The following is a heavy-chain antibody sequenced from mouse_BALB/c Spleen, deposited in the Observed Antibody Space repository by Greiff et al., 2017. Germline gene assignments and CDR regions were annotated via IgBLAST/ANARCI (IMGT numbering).Heavy chain of an antibody. CDR3: ARHTHFDY. Sequence: EVQGVESGGGLVQPGGSLKLSCAASGFTFSSYTMSWVRQTPEKRLEWVAYISNGGGSTYYPDTVKGRFTISRDNAKNTLYLQMSSLKSEDTAMYYCARHTHFDYWGQGTTLTVSS. J-gene: IGHJ2*01. CDR1: GFTFSSYT. CDR2: ISNGGGST. V-gene: IGHV5-12-2*01.